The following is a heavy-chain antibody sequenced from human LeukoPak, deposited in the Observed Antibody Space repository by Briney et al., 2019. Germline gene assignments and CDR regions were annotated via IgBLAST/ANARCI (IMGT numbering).Heavy chain of an antibody. V-gene: IGHV3-23*01. CDR3: ARHRSSWLIDY. CDR2: ISDSGGNT. CDR1: GFTFNSYP. J-gene: IGHJ4*02. Sequence: GGSLRLSCAACGFTFNSYPMSWVRQAPWERLQWVSGISDSGGNTYYADSVRGRSTISRDNSKNTLYLQMNSLRAEDTAVYYCARHRSSWLIDYWGQGTLVTVSS. D-gene: IGHD6-6*01.